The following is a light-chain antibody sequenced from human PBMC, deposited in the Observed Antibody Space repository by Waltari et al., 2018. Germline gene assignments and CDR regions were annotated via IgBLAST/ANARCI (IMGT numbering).Light chain of an antibody. CDR3: CSYTGSSTSYG. CDR2: EAT. Sequence: QSALSQPASVSGSPGQSLTITCTGASTDLASYNLVAWYQHHPNRAPTLIIYEATKRPSGISHRFSGAKSGATASLRISGRQADDEADYYCCSYTGSSTSYGCGGGTKVTVL. CDR1: STDLASYNL. J-gene: IGLJ1*01. V-gene: IGLV2-23*01.